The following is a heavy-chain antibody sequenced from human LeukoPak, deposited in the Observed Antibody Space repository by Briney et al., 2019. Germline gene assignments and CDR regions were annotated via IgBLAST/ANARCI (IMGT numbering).Heavy chain of an antibody. CDR1: GFTFSSYE. CDR3: ARDREQLVRTDYYGMDV. D-gene: IGHD6-6*01. V-gene: IGHV3-48*03. J-gene: IGHJ6*02. CDR2: ISSSGSTI. Sequence: GGSLRLSCAASGFTFSSYEMNWVRQAPGKGLEWVSYISSSGSTIYYADSVKGRFTISRDNAKNSLYLQMNSLRAEDTAVYYCARDREQLVRTDYYGMDVWGQGTTVTVS.